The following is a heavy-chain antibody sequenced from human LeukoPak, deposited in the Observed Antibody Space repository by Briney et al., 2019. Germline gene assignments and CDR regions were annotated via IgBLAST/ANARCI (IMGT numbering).Heavy chain of an antibody. Sequence: SETLSLTCTVSGDSISSSTYYWDWIRQPPGKGLEWIGGIYYSGSTYYNPSLKSRVTISVDTSKNQFSLKLSSVTAADTAVYYCARIDGIGGYAFDIWGQGTMVTVSS. CDR1: GDSISSSTYY. D-gene: IGHD2-15*01. J-gene: IGHJ3*02. CDR2: IYYSGST. V-gene: IGHV4-39*01. CDR3: ARIDGIGGYAFDI.